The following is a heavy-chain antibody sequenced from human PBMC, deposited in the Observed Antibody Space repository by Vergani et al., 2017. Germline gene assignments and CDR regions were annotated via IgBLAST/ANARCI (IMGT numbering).Heavy chain of an antibody. J-gene: IGHJ4*02. Sequence: QVQLQQWGAGLLKPSETLSLTCAVYGGSFSGYYWSWIRQPPGKGLEWIGEINHSGSTNYNPSLKSRVTISVDKSKNQFSLKLSSVTAADTAVYYCARRGRGGGAAAGTWGQGTLVTVSS. CDR2: INHSGST. CDR3: ARRGRGGGAAAGT. CDR1: GGSFSGYY. D-gene: IGHD6-13*01. V-gene: IGHV4-34*01.